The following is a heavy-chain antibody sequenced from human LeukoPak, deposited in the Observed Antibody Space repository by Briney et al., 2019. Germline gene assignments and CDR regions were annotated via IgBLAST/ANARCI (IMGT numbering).Heavy chain of an antibody. Sequence: GESLKISCKGSGYSFTNYWIGWVRQMPGKGLEWMGTIYPGDSDTKYSPSFQGQVTISADKSISTAYLQWSSLKASDTAMYYCARRIAAAGSIGTRYFHYWGQGTLVTVSS. CDR3: ARRIAAAGSIGTRYFHY. CDR1: GYSFTNYW. J-gene: IGHJ4*02. D-gene: IGHD6-13*01. CDR2: IYPGDSDT. V-gene: IGHV5-51*01.